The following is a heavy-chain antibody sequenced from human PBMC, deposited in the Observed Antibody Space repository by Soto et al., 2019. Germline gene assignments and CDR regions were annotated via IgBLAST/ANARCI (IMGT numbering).Heavy chain of an antibody. CDR2: IIPIFGTA. CDR3: ARDAVVQVAGAAAGRDNWFDP. V-gene: IGHV1-69*13. D-gene: IGHD6-13*01. Sequence: SVKVSCKASGGTFSSYAISWVRQAPGQGLEWMGGIIPIFGTANHAQKFQGRVTITADESTSTAYMELSGLRSEDTAVYYCARDAVVQVAGAAAGRDNWFDPWGQGTLVTVSS. J-gene: IGHJ5*02. CDR1: GGTFSSYA.